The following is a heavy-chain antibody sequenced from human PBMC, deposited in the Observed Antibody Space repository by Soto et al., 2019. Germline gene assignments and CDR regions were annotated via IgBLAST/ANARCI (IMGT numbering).Heavy chain of an antibody. CDR2: IYSGGST. V-gene: IGHV3-53*01. CDR3: ATYTSLDY. J-gene: IGHJ4*02. Sequence: LRLSCAASGFTVSNNYMSWVRQAPGKGLEWVSLIYSGGSTFYADSVKGRFTISRDNSKNTLFLQMNSLRAEDTAVYFCATYTSLDYWGQGTLVTISS. CDR1: GFTVSNNY. D-gene: IGHD2-2*02.